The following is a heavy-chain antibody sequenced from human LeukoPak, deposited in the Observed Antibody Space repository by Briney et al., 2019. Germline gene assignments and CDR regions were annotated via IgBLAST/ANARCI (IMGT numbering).Heavy chain of an antibody. CDR3: ARGGYSGYDWVDY. J-gene: IGHJ4*02. D-gene: IGHD5-12*01. CDR2: ISSSSSYT. CDR1: GFTFSDYY. Sequence: GGSLRLSCAASGFTFSDYYMSWIRQAPGKGLEWVSYISSSSSYTNYADSVKGRFTISRDNAKNSLYLQMNSKRAEDTAVYYCARGGYSGYDWVDYWGQGTLVTVSS. V-gene: IGHV3-11*05.